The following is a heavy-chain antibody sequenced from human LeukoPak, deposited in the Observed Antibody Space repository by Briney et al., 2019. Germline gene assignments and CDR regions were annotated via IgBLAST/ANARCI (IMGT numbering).Heavy chain of an antibody. Sequence: GRSLRLSCAASGFTFSSYAMHWVRQAPGKGLEWVAVMSYDGSNKYYADSVKGRFTISRDNSKNTLYLQMNSLRAEDTAVYYCARDGDCSGGSCYSGWFDPWGQGTLVTVSS. CDR1: GFTFSSYA. D-gene: IGHD2-15*01. CDR3: ARDGDCSGGSCYSGWFDP. V-gene: IGHV3-30-3*01. CDR2: MSYDGSNK. J-gene: IGHJ5*02.